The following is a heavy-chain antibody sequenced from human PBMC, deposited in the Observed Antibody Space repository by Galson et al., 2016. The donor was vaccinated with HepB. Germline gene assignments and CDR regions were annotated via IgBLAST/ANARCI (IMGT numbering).Heavy chain of an antibody. CDR2: ISVGGGST. CDR1: GFTFSDSA. D-gene: IGHD6-13*01. CDR3: AKGRLAARGRCDY. Sequence: SLRLSCAASGFTFSDSAMNWVRQAPGKGLEWVSSISVGGGSTYYADAVKGRFAISRDNSKNTLYLQMSSLRAEDTARYYCAKGRLAARGRCDYWGQGTRVTVSS. J-gene: IGHJ4*02. V-gene: IGHV3-23*01.